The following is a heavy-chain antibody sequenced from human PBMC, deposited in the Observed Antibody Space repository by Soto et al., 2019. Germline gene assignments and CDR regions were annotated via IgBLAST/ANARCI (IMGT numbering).Heavy chain of an antibody. CDR3: TTGHSACLY. CDR2: IKSKVDGGTT. V-gene: IGHV3-15*01. CDR1: GFTFTNAW. Sequence: PRGYLRLSCAASGFTFTNAWMSWVRQAPGKGLEWVGRIKSKVDGGTTDYAAPVRGRFTISRDDSKDILYLQMNSLKAEYSALYYCTTGHSACLYWGRGTLV. J-gene: IGHJ4*02. D-gene: IGHD6-13*01.